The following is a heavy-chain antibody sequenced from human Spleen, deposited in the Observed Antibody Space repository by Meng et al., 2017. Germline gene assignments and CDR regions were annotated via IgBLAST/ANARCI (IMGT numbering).Heavy chain of an antibody. D-gene: IGHD5-12*01. CDR3: ARVIRVGNDLEAIDY. J-gene: IGHJ4*02. CDR2: ISYDGDSK. CDR1: GFTFNTYT. Sequence: GRSLRLSCAASGFTFNTYTMNWARQAPGKGLEWVAAISYDGDSKYYAGSVKGRFTISRDNSKNTLYLQMNSLSDEDTAVYYCARVIRVGNDLEAIDYWGQGTLVTVSS. V-gene: IGHV3-30*04.